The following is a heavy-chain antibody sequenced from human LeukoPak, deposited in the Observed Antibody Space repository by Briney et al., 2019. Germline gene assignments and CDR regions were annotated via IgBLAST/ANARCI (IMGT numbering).Heavy chain of an antibody. CDR3: AREVYDSSGYPDY. J-gene: IGHJ4*02. CDR1: GYTFTGYY. Sequence: GASVKVSCKASGYTFTGYYMHWVRQAPGQGLEWMGWINPNSGGTNYAQKFQGRVTMTRDTSISTAYMELSRLRSDDTAVYYCAREVYDSSGYPDYWGQGTLVTVSS. CDR2: INPNSGGT. V-gene: IGHV1-2*02. D-gene: IGHD3-22*01.